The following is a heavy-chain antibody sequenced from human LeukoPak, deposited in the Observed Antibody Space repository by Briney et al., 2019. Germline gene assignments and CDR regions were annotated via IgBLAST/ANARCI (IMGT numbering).Heavy chain of an antibody. D-gene: IGHD6-19*01. J-gene: IGHJ5*02. V-gene: IGHV4-59*08. CDR1: GGSVSSSH. CDR3: ARQAVAPS. CDR2: IYYSGTT. Sequence: SETLSLTCTVSGGSVSSSHWSWIRQPPGKGLEWIGYIYYSGTTNYNPSLKSRVTISVDTSKNQFPLKLTSVTAADTAVYYCARQAVAPSWGQGTLVTVSS.